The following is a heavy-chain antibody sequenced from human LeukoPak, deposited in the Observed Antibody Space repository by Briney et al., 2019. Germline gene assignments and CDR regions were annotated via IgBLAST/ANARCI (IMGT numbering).Heavy chain of an antibody. CDR2: ISGSGDKS. D-gene: IGHD5-24*01. CDR1: GFTFSSYA. J-gene: IGHJ4*02. V-gene: IGHV3-23*01. Sequence: GGSLRLSCAASGFTFSSYAMSWVRQAPGKGLEWVSAISGSGDKSFYGDSMKGRFTISRDNSKNTLYLQMNSLRADDTAVYSCAKSLPDGGSLDYWGQGTLVTVSS. CDR3: AKSLPDGGSLDY.